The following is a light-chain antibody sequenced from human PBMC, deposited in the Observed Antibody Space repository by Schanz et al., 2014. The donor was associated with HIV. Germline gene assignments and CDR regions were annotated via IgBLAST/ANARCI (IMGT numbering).Light chain of an antibody. Sequence: QSVLTQPPSVSGAPGQRVTISCTGSSSDIGAGSDVHWYQHLPGTAPKLLIYRDINRPSGVPDRFSGSKSGASASLAITGLQADDEAIYYCQSYDRSLSGARVFGGGTKLTVL. J-gene: IGLJ3*02. V-gene: IGLV1-40*01. CDR3: QSYDRSLSGARV. CDR1: SSDIGAGSD. CDR2: RDI.